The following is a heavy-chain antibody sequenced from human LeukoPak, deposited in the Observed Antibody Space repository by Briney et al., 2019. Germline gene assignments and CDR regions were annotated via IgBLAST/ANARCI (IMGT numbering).Heavy chain of an antibody. CDR2: INDDETTT. D-gene: IGHD1-26*01. Sequence: PGESLRLSCAASGFSFSSSWMHWVRQAPGKGLVWVSRINDDETTTTYADSVKGRFTISRDNAKNMLYLQMNNLRADDTAVYYCATTGSGSYYDYWGQGTLVTVSS. CDR1: GFSFSSSW. J-gene: IGHJ4*02. V-gene: IGHV3-74*01. CDR3: ATTGSGSYYDY.